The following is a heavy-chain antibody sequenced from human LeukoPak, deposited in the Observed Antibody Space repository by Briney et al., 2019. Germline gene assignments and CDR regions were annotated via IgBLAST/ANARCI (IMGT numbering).Heavy chain of an antibody. CDR3: AREDGGIVVVVAVDTQNWFDP. V-gene: IGHV1-2*02. CDR2: INPKSGGT. Sequence: ASVKVSCKASGYTFTGYYMHWVRQAPGQGLEWMGWINPKSGGTNYAQKFQGRVTMTRDTSIGTAYMQPSSLRSDDTAIYYCAREDGGIVVVVAVDTQNWFDPWGQGTLVTVSS. J-gene: IGHJ5*02. CDR1: GYTFTGYY. D-gene: IGHD2-15*01.